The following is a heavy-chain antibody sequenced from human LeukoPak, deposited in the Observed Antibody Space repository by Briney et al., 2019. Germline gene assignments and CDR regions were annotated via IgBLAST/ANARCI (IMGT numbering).Heavy chain of an antibody. CDR3: AKDRGYSGYDLVGGMDV. Sequence: PGGSLRLSCAASGFTFSSYAMNWVRQAPGKGLEWVSAISGSGGSTYYADSVKGRFTISRDNSKNTLYLQMNSLRAEDTAVYYCAKDRGYSGYDLVGGMDVWGQGTTVTVSS. J-gene: IGHJ6*02. CDR1: GFTFSSYA. V-gene: IGHV3-23*01. CDR2: ISGSGGST. D-gene: IGHD5-12*01.